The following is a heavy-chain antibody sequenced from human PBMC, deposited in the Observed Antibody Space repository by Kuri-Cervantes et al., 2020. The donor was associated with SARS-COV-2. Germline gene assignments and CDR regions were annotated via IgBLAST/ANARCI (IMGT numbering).Heavy chain of an antibody. V-gene: IGHV1-2*02. D-gene: IGHD3-3*01. J-gene: IGHJ4*02. Sequence: ASVKVSCKASGYTLTSYYMHWVRQAPGQGLEWMGWINPNSGGTNYAQKFQGRDTMTRDTSISTAYMELSRLRSGDTAVYYCARSSHLWKSYYFDYWGQGTLVTVSS. CDR3: ARSSHLWKSYYFDY. CDR2: INPNSGGT. CDR1: GYTLTSYY.